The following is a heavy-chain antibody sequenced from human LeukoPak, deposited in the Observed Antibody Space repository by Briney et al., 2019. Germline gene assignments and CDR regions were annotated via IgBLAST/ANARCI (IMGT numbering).Heavy chain of an antibody. CDR3: AGSGWQVYLDY. J-gene: IGHJ4*02. Sequence: GGSLRLSCAASGFTFTTFWMSWVRQAPGKGLEWVANIKQDGSERYYVDSAKGRFTISRDNAKNSLYLQMNSLRAEDTGVYYCAGSGWQVYLDYWGQGALVTVSS. CDR1: GFTFTTFW. CDR2: IKQDGSER. D-gene: IGHD6-19*01. V-gene: IGHV3-7*01.